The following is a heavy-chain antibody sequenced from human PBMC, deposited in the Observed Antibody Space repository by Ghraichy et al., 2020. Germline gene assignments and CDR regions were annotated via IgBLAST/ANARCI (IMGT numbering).Heavy chain of an antibody. CDR2: IYSSGST. Sequence: SQTLSLTCKVSGDSINRYYWSWIRQPAGKGLEWIGRIYSSGSTNYNPSFKSRVTMSVDTSKNHFSLNLSSVTAADTAVYYCAREDSSSWYYFHYWGQGTLVTVSS. J-gene: IGHJ4*02. V-gene: IGHV4-4*07. CDR1: GDSINRYY. D-gene: IGHD6-13*01. CDR3: AREDSSSWYYFHY.